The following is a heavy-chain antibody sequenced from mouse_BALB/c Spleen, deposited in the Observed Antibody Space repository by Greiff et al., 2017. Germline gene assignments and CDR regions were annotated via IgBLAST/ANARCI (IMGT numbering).Heavy chain of an antibody. V-gene: IGHV1-80*01. D-gene: IGHD1-1*01. Sequence: VQLQQSGAELVKPGASVKISCKASGYAFSSYWMNWVKQRPGQGLEWIGQIYPGDGDTNYNGKFKGKATLTADKSSSTAYMQLSSLTSEDSAVYFCARYGYGSSYGFAYWGQGTLVTVSA. CDR1: GYAFSSYW. CDR2: IYPGDGDT. CDR3: ARYGYGSSYGFAY. J-gene: IGHJ3*01.